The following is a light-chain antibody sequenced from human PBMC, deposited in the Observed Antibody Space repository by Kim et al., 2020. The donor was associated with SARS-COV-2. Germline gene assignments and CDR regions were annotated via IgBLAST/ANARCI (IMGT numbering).Light chain of an antibody. J-gene: IGLJ3*02. V-gene: IGLV3-19*01. CDR2: GKN. CDR1: SLRSYY. CDR3: NSRDSSGNRWV. Sequence: SSELTQDPAVSVALGQTVRITCQGDSLRSYYASWYQQKPGQAPVLVIYGKNNRPSGIPDRFSGSSSGNTASLTIPGAQAENGADYYCNSRDSSGNRWVVG.